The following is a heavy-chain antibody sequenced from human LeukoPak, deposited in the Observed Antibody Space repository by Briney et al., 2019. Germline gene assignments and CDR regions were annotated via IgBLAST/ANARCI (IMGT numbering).Heavy chain of an antibody. Sequence: SVKVSCKASGFTFTSSAMQWVRQARGQRLEWIGWIVVGSGNTNYAQKFQERVTITRDMSTSTAYMELSSLRSEDTAVYYCAAVIGSGSYYVADYWGQGTLVTVSS. D-gene: IGHD1-26*01. V-gene: IGHV1-58*02. CDR1: GFTFTSSA. CDR3: AAVIGSGSYYVADY. J-gene: IGHJ4*02. CDR2: IVVGSGNT.